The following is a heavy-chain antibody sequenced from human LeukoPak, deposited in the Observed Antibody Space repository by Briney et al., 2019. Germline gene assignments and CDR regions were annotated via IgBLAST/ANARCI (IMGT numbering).Heavy chain of an antibody. CDR2: INPNSGGT. J-gene: IGHJ4*02. D-gene: IGHD5-12*01. V-gene: IGHV1-2*02. CDR3: ARDPPGYVSFDY. CDR1: GYTFTGYY. Sequence: ASVKVSCKASGYTFTGYYMHWVRQAPGQGLEWMGWINPNSGGTNYAQKFQGRVTMTRDTSISTAYMELSRLRSDDTAVYYCARDPPGYVSFDYWGQGTLVTVSS.